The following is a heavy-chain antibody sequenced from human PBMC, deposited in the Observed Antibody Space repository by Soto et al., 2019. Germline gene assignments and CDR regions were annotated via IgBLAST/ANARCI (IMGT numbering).Heavy chain of an antibody. V-gene: IGHV1-69*01. D-gene: IGHD3-22*01. Sequence: QVQLVQSGAEVKKPGSSVKVSCKASGGTFNKYAIDWVRQAPGQGLEWMGGIIPLFGTANYAQKFQGRVTITADEATSTDYMELSSLRSEDTAVYYCARQFDYDTSGYYYAYWGQGTLVTVSS. J-gene: IGHJ4*02. CDR3: ARQFDYDTSGYYYAY. CDR2: IIPLFGTA. CDR1: GGTFNKYA.